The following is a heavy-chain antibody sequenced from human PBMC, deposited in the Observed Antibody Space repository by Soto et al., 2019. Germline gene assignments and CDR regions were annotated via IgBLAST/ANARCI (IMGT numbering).Heavy chain of an antibody. Sequence: GGSLRLSCAASGFTVNTNYLTWVRQAPGKGLKWVSVLYPNGRAFYADSVKGRFTISTDNSKNSVYLQMSTLRAEDTAIYYCARGLGREYDENRDYFHLDYWGQGTLVTVSS. CDR2: LYPNGRA. V-gene: IGHV3-53*05. CDR3: ARGLGREYDENRDYFHLDY. CDR1: GFTVNTNY. D-gene: IGHD3-3*01. J-gene: IGHJ4*02.